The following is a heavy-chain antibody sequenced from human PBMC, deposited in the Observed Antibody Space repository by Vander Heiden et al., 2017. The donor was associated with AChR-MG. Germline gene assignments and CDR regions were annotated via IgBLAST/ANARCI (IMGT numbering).Heavy chain of an antibody. V-gene: IGHV3-23*01. CDR1: GFTFSSYA. J-gene: IGHJ3*02. CDR3: AKDRGEYSGSYYDAFDI. CDR2: ISGSGGST. D-gene: IGHD1-26*01. Sequence: EVQLLESGGGLVQPGGSLRLSCAASGFTFSSYAMSWVRQAPGKGLEWVSAISGSGGSTYYADSVKGRFTISRDNSKNTLYLQMNSLRAEDTAVYYCAKDRGEYSGSYYDAFDIWGQGTMVTVSS.